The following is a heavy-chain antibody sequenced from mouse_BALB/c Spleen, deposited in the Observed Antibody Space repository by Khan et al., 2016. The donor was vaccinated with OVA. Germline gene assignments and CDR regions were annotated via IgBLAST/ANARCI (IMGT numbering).Heavy chain of an antibody. CDR3: VRGRAY. CDR1: GYSITSDYA. CDR2: ISYSGRT. J-gene: IGHJ3*01. D-gene: IGHD3-3*01. V-gene: IGHV3-2*02. Sequence: EVQLVESGPGLVKPSLSLSLTCTVTGYSITSDYAWNWIRQFPGHKLEWMGSISYSGRTSYTPSLKSRISITRDTSKNQFFLQLNSVTTEDTATYFCVRGRAYWGQGTLVTVSA.